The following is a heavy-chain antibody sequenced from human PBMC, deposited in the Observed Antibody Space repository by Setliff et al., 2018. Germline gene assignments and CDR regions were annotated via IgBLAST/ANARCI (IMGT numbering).Heavy chain of an antibody. CDR2: ISSYNDVT. CDR1: GYILKSYG. D-gene: IGHD2-15*01. CDR3: AISTLSICSGGTCPNAFDV. Sequence: ASVKVSCKASGYILKSYGISWVRQAPGQGLEWVGWISSYNDVTNYAQRFQGRVTMTTDTSSSAAYMELRSLRSDDTAVYYCAISTLSICSGGTCPNAFDVWGQGTMVTVS. J-gene: IGHJ3*01. V-gene: IGHV1-18*01.